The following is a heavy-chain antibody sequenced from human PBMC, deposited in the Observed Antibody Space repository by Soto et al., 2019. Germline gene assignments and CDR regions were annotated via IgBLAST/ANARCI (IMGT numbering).Heavy chain of an antibody. CDR3: ARDQSGTQELYYYYGMDV. V-gene: IGHV1-2*02. Sequence: GASVKVSCKASGYTFTGYYMHWVRQAPGQGLEWMGWINPNSGGTNYAQKFQGRVTMTRDTSISTAYMELSRLRSDDTAVYYCARDQSGTQELYYYYGMDVWGQGNTVTVSS. CDR2: INPNSGGT. J-gene: IGHJ6*02. CDR1: GYTFTGYY. D-gene: IGHD1-1*01.